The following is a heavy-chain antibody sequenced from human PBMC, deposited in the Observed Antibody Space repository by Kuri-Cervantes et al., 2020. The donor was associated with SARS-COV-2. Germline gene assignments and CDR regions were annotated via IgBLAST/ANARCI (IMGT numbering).Heavy chain of an antibody. CDR1: GFTFSSYS. J-gene: IGHJ4*02. CDR2: ISSSSSHI. CDR3: GRRGYDFWSGFPDY. D-gene: IGHD3-3*01. V-gene: IGHV3-21*06. Sequence: GGSLRLSCAASGFTFSSYSMNWVRQAPGKGLEWVSSISSSSSHIYYADSVKGRLTSSRDNAKNSLYLQMNSLRAEDTAVYYCGRRGYDFWSGFPDYWGQGTLVTVSS.